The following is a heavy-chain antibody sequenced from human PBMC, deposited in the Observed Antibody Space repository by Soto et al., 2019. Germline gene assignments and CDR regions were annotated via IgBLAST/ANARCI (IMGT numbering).Heavy chain of an antibody. J-gene: IGHJ5*02. V-gene: IGHV4-59*01. Sequence: QVQLQESGPGLVKPSETLSLTCTVSGAFSSTYYWSWIRQPPGKGLEGIGYMNNIGRTNYNPSLKSRVTISLDTSKNQFSLKLSSVIAADTGVYYCARSFCRDAVRCNWFDLWGLGTLVTASS. CDR1: GAFSSTYY. CDR2: MNNIGRT. D-gene: IGHD2-8*01. CDR3: ARSFCRDAVRCNWFDL.